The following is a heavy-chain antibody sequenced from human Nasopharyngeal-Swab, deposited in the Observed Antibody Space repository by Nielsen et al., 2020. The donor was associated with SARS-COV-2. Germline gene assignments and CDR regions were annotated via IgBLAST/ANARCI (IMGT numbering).Heavy chain of an antibody. V-gene: IGHV3-33*01. D-gene: IGHD2-2*01. J-gene: IGHJ4*02. CDR1: GFTFSSYG. CDR2: IWYDGSNK. Sequence: GGSLRLSCAASGFTFSSYGMHWVRQAPGKGLEWVAVIWYDGSNKYYADSVKGRFTISRDNSKNTLYLQMNSLRAEDTAVYYCARGPPAGSSTSGVGYWGQGTLVTVSS. CDR3: ARGPPAGSSTSGVGY.